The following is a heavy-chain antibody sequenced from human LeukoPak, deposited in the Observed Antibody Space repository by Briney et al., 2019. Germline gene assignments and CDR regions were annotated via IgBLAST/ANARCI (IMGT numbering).Heavy chain of an antibody. Sequence: PGVSLRLSCTASGFTFGDNWMHWVRQAPGKGLVWVSRMNSDGRSTYYADSVRGRFTISRDNAINTLYLQMSSLRAEDTAVYYCARDRGWNYIFDYWGQGTLVTVFS. J-gene: IGHJ4*02. V-gene: IGHV3-74*01. D-gene: IGHD1-7*01. CDR3: ARDRGWNYIFDY. CDR2: MNSDGRST. CDR1: GFTFGDNW.